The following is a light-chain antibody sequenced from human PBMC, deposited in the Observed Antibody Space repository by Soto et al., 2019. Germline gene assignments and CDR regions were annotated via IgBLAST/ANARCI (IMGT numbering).Light chain of an antibody. CDR2: AAS. CDR3: QQFNSFPRT. V-gene: IGKV1-9*01. Sequence: DIQLTQSPSFLSAAVGDRVTITCRASQGISNYLAWYQQTQGKAPKILIYAASTLQSGVPSRFRGSGSGTGFTLAISRLQPEDFETYYCQQFNSFPRTFGQGTKVDIK. J-gene: IGKJ1*01. CDR1: QGISNY.